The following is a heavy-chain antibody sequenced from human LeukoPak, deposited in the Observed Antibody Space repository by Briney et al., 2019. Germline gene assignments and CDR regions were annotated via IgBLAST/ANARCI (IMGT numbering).Heavy chain of an antibody. D-gene: IGHD5-12*01. Sequence: ASVKVSCKASGYTFTSYGISWVRQAPGQGLEWMGWISAYNGNTNYAQKLQGRVTMTTDTSTSTAYMELRSLRSDDTAVYYYAILSGARRGYSGYERDRNFDYWGQGTLVTVSS. CDR1: GYTFTSYG. CDR3: AILSGARRGYSGYERDRNFDY. V-gene: IGHV1-18*01. J-gene: IGHJ4*02. CDR2: ISAYNGNT.